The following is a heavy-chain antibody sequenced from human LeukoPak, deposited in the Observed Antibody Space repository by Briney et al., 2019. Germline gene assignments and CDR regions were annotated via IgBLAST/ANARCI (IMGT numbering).Heavy chain of an antibody. D-gene: IGHD4/OR15-4a*01. Sequence: GGSLRLSCAASGFPFDDYAMHWVRHAPGKGLEWVSGISWYSGSIAYADSVKGRFTISRDNAKNSLYLQMNSLRAEDTAVYYCARDPRAGDAFDIWGQGTMVTVSS. V-gene: IGHV3-9*01. CDR3: ARDPRAGDAFDI. CDR2: ISWYSGSI. J-gene: IGHJ3*02. CDR1: GFPFDDYA.